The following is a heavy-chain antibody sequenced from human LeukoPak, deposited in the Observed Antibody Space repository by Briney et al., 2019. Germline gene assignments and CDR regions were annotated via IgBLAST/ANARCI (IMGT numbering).Heavy chain of an antibody. CDR1: GFTFSTYA. CDR3: ARTSSLTPTLSFDY. V-gene: IGHV3-21*04. J-gene: IGHJ4*02. Sequence: TAGGSLRLSCAASGFTFSTYAMNWVRQAPGKGLEWVSSISSSSSYIYYADSLKGRFTISRDSAKNSLLLQMNSLRAEDTAVYYCARTSSLTPTLSFDYWGQGALVTVSS. D-gene: IGHD2/OR15-2a*01. CDR2: ISSSSSYI.